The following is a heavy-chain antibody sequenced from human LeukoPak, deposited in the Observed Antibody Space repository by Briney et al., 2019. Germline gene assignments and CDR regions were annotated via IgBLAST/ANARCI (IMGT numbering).Heavy chain of an antibody. CDR1: GGSISSYY. V-gene: IGHV4-59*08. D-gene: IGHD6-19*01. J-gene: IGHJ5*02. CDR3: ARGSTPSGWYVGDWFDP. Sequence: RPSETLSLTCTVSGGSISSYYWSWIRQPPGKGLEWIGYIYYSGSTNYNPSLKSRVTISVDTSKNQFSLKLSSVTAADTAVYYCARGSTPSGWYVGDWFDPWGQGTLVTVSS. CDR2: IYYSGST.